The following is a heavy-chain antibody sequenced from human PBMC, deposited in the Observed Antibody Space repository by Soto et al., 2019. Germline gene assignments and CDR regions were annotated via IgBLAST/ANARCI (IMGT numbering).Heavy chain of an antibody. D-gene: IGHD2-15*01. Sequence: SETLSLTCAVYGGSFNNYYWIWIRQPPVNGLDFIGEINHILGTNYNPSLKSRFTISLYTSKIHFSLNLMSFTAAYTSVYYCSRYTXRLGYCSDGTFYPNNLRFDYWGQGALVTVSS. CDR1: GGSFNNYY. CDR3: SRYTXRLGYCSDGTFYPNNLRFDY. J-gene: IGHJ4*02. CDR2: INHILGT. V-gene: IGHV4-34*01.